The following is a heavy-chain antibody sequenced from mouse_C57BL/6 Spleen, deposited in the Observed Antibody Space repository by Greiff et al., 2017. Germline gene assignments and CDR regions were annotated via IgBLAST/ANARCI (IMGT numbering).Heavy chain of an antibody. V-gene: IGHV1-72*01. CDR1: GYTFTSYW. CDR3: AREEPDGYYGY. Sequence: QVQLQQPGAELVKPGASVKLSCKASGYTFTSYWMHWVKQRPGRGLEWIGRIDPNSGGTKYNEKFKSKATLTVDKPSSTAYMQLSSLTSEYSAVYYCAREEPDGYYGYWGQGTTLTVSS. J-gene: IGHJ2*01. CDR2: IDPNSGGT. D-gene: IGHD2-3*01.